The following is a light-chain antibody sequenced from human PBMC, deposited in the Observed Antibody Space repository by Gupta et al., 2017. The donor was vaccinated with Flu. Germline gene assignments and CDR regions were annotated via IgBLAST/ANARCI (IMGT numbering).Light chain of an antibody. CDR3: SSYTSSSTLV. CDR2: EVS. Sequence: QSALTKPASVSGSPGKSTTTSCSGTSSDVGGYNYVSGYQQHPGKAPKLMIYEVSNRPSGVSNRFSGSKSGNTAAMTISGLQAEDEAGYYCSSYTSSSTLVFGGGTKLTVL. V-gene: IGLV2-14*01. J-gene: IGLJ3*02. CDR1: SSDVGGYNY.